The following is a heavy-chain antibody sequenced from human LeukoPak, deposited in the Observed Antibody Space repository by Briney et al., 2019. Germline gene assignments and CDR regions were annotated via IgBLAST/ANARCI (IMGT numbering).Heavy chain of an antibody. V-gene: IGHV1-18*01. J-gene: IGHJ4*02. CDR2: INAYNGNT. CDR3: AREGGPGGSPWVGFDY. CDR1: GYTFTSYG. Sequence: GASVKVSCKASGYTFTSYGISWVRQAPGQGLEWMGWINAYNGNTNYAQKLQGRVTMTTDTSTSTAYMELRSLRSDDTAVYYCAREGGPGGSPWVGFDYWGQGTLVTVSS. D-gene: IGHD1-26*01.